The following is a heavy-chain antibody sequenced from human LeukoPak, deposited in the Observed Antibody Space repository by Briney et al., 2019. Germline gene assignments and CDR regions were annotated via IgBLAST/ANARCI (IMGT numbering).Heavy chain of an antibody. CDR3: AKDPMVRGATYDY. D-gene: IGHD3-10*01. Sequence: GGSLRLSCAASGFTFRTYAMTWVREAPGKGLEWVSAIGPSGRSTYYADSVRGRFTISRDNSKNTLYLQMNSLRAEDTAIYYCAKDPMVRGATYDYWGQGTLVTVSS. CDR1: GFTFRTYA. CDR2: IGPSGRST. V-gene: IGHV3-23*01. J-gene: IGHJ4*02.